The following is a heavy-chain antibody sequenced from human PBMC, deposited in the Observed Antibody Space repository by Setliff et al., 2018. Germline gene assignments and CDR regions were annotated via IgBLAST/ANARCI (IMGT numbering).Heavy chain of an antibody. CDR3: TTDPVGNSGFDV. CDR2: SRNKANSYTT. D-gene: IGHD5-12*01. CDR1: GFSFSDHY. V-gene: IGHV3-72*01. Sequence: GGSLRLSCAASGFSFSDHYMDWVRQAPGKGLEWVGRSRNKANSYTTQYAASVKGRFTISRDDSTNSLFLQMSSLKTDDTAVYFCTTDPVGNSGFDVWGQGTMVTVSS. J-gene: IGHJ3*01.